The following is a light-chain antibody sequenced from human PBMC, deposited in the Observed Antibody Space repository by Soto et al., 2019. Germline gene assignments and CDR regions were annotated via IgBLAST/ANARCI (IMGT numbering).Light chain of an antibody. CDR1: QSISIW. Sequence: DIQMTQSPSALSASIGDRVTITCRASQSISIWLSWYQQKPWKAPKLLIYAASSLESVVPSRFSGSGSGTEFTLTISSLQPDDFATYYCHHYNTYSTFGQGTKVDIK. CDR3: HHYNTYST. J-gene: IGKJ1*01. CDR2: AAS. V-gene: IGKV1-5*03.